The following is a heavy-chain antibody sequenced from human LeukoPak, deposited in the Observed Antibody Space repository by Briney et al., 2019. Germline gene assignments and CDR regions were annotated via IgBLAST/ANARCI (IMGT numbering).Heavy chain of an antibody. V-gene: IGHV3-74*01. D-gene: IGHD2/OR15-2a*01. CDR2: INSDGSWT. J-gene: IGHJ6*02. CDR1: GNYW. CDR3: VSFYETY. Sequence: PGGSLRLSCAASGNYWMHWVRQAPGKGLVWVSHINSDGSWTSYADSVKGRFTISKDNAKNTVYLQMNSLRAEDTAVYYCVSFYETYWGQGTTVTVSS.